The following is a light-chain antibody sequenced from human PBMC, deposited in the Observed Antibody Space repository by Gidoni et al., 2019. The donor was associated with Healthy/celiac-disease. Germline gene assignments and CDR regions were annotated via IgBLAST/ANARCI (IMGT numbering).Light chain of an antibody. CDR3: QQYNNWPTWT. J-gene: IGKJ1*01. Sequence: EIVMTQSPATLSVSPGERATLSCRARQSVRSKLAWYHQKPGQAPRLLIYGASTRATGSPARSSGRGSGTEFTLTISSLQSEDFAVYYCQQYNNWPTWTFGQXTKVEIK. CDR1: QSVRSK. V-gene: IGKV3-15*01. CDR2: GAS.